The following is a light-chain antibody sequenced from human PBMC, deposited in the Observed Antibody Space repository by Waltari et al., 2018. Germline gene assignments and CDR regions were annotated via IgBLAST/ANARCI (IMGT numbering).Light chain of an antibody. CDR2: KAS. Sequence: DIQMTQSPSNLSASVGDRVTITCRASQRISSWLAWYQQKPGRALELLIYKASSLESGVPSRFSGRGSGTEFTLTMSSLQTDDTATYNSQQEKSNASYTYGQGNILEIK. CDR3: QQEKSNASYT. V-gene: IGKV1-5*03. J-gene: IGKJ2*01. CDR1: QRISSW.